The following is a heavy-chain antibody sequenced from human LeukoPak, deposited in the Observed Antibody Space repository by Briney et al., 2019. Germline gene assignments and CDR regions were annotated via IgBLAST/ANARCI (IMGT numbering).Heavy chain of an antibody. J-gene: IGHJ4*02. CDR3: AKERGYSYGLGGEFDY. CDR2: ISGSGGST. D-gene: IGHD5-18*01. Sequence: GGSLRLSCAASGFTFSSYAMSGGRQAPGKGLEWVSAISGSGGSTYYADSVKGRFTISRDNSKNTLYLQMNSLRAEDTAVYYCAKERGYSYGLGGEFDYWGQGTLVTVSS. CDR1: GFTFSSYA. V-gene: IGHV3-23*01.